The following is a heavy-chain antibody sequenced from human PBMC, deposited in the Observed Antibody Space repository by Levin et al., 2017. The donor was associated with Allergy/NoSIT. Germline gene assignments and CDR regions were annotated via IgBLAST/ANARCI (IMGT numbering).Heavy chain of an antibody. D-gene: IGHD2-15*01. Sequence: SCAASGFTFSSYAMHWVRQAPGKGLEWVAVISYDGSNKYYADSVKGRFTISRDNSKNTLYLQMNSLRAEDTAVYYCARDPDVVVVAATYAFDIWGQGTMVTVSS. CDR2: ISYDGSNK. J-gene: IGHJ3*02. V-gene: IGHV3-30-3*01. CDR1: GFTFSSYA. CDR3: ARDPDVVVVAATYAFDI.